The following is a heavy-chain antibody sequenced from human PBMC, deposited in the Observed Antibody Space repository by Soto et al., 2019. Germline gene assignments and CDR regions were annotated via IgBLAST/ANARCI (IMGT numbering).Heavy chain of an antibody. D-gene: IGHD3-22*01. Sequence: GGSMRLSCAASGFTFSSYAMSWVRQAPGKGLEWVSAISGSGGSTYYADSVKGRFTISRDNSKNTLYLQMNSLRAEDTAVYYWAKDKDSSGYYYAPGGAFDIWGQGTMVTVSS. J-gene: IGHJ3*02. CDR2: ISGSGGST. V-gene: IGHV3-23*01. CDR1: GFTFSSYA. CDR3: AKDKDSSGYYYAPGGAFDI.